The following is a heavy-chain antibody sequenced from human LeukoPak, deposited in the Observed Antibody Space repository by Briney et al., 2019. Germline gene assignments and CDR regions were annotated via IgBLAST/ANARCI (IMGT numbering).Heavy chain of an antibody. J-gene: IGHJ4*02. CDR2: IYPGDSDT. CDR1: GYSFTSYW. Sequence: GESLKISCKGSGYSFTSYWIGWVRQMPGKGLEWMGIIYPGDSDTRYSPSFQGQVTISADKSIGTACLQWSSLKASDTAMYYCARHKGGYGDLRYYFDYWGQGTLVTVSS. CDR3: ARHKGGYGDLRYYFDY. D-gene: IGHD4-17*01. V-gene: IGHV5-51*01.